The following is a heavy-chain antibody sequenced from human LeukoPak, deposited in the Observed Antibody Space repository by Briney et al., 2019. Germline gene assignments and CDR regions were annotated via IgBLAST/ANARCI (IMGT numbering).Heavy chain of an antibody. CDR2: ISAYNGNT. J-gene: IGHJ4*02. CDR1: GYTFSNYG. Sequence: ASVKVSCKASGYTFSNYGISWVRQAPGQGLEWLGWISAYNGNTHYAQKLQGRVTLTTDTSTSTAYMEVRSLRSDDTAAYFCARVIPDYYDSSGYPLFFDYWGQGTLVTVSS. V-gene: IGHV1-18*01. D-gene: IGHD3-22*01. CDR3: ARVIPDYYDSSGYPLFFDY.